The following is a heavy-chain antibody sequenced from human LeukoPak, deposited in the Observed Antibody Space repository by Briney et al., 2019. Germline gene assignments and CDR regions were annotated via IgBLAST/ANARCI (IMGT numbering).Heavy chain of an antibody. D-gene: IGHD3-22*01. CDR1: GGSISSSSYY. CDR3: ARHRGYYDTGPVGY. V-gene: IGHV4-39*07. J-gene: IGHJ4*02. Sequence: SETLSLTCTVSGGSISSSSYYWGWIRQPPGKGLEWIGSIYYSGSTYYNPSLKSRVTISVDTSKNQFSLKLSSVTAADTAVYYCARHRGYYDTGPVGYWGQGTLVTVSS. CDR2: IYYSGST.